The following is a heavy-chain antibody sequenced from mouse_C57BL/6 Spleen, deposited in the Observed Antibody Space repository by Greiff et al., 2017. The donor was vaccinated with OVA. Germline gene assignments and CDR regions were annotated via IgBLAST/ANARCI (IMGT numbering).Heavy chain of an antibody. CDR2: INPSSGYT. CDR1: GYTFTSYT. J-gene: IGHJ4*01. CDR3: ARGVQDNSAMDY. V-gene: IGHV1-4*01. Sequence: QVQLQQSGAELARPGASVKMSCKASGYTFTSYTMHWVKQRPGQGLEWIGYINPSSGYTKYNQKFKDKATLTADKSSSTAYMQLSSLTSEDSAVSFCARGVQDNSAMDYWGQGTSVSVSS.